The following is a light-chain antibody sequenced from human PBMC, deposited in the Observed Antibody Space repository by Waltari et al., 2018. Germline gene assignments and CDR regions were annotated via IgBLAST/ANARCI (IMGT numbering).Light chain of an antibody. Sequence: DIQMTQSPSSLSASVGDTVTITCRASQGISNSLAWYQQKPGEAPKLLLSAASRLESGVPSRFSGSGSGTDYTLTISRLQPEDLATYFCQLYYGYSLTFGGGTKVEIK. CDR2: AAS. V-gene: IGKV1-NL1*01. CDR1: QGISNS. J-gene: IGKJ4*01. CDR3: QLYYGYSLT.